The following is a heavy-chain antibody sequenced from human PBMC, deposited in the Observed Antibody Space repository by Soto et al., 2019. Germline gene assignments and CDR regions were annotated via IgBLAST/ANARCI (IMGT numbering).Heavy chain of an antibody. J-gene: IGHJ4*02. D-gene: IGHD5-12*01. CDR2: IIPIFGTE. Sequence: ASVKVSCKASGGTFSSYAISWVRQAPGQGLEWMGGIIPIFGTENYAQKFQGRVTITADKSTSTAYMELSSLRSEDTAVYYCARRNISDGYNVGWGKGPLVTVSS. V-gene: IGHV1-69*06. CDR1: GGTFSSYA. CDR3: ARRNISDGYNVG.